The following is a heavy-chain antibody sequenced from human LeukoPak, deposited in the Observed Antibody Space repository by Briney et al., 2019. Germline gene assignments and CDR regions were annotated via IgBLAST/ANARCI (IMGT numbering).Heavy chain of an antibody. J-gene: IGHJ5*02. CDR2: ISYDGSNK. CDR3: ARDNTVVVPAAIWYWFDP. V-gene: IGHV3-30*01. D-gene: IGHD2-2*02. Sequence: PGGSLRLSCAASGFTFSSYAMHWVRQAPGKGLEWVAVISYDGSNKYYADSVKGRFTISRDNSKNTLYLQMNSLRAEDTAVYYCARDNTVVVPAAIWYWFDPWGQGTLVTVSS. CDR1: GFTFSSYA.